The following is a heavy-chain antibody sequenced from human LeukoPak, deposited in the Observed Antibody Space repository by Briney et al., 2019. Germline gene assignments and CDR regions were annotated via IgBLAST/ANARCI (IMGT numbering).Heavy chain of an antibody. CDR1: GYTLTELS. V-gene: IGHV1-24*01. CDR3: ATARRDSSGYFPYFDY. Sequence: ASVKVSCKVSGYTLTELSMHWVRQAPGKGLEWMGGFDPEDGETIYAQKFQGRVTMTEDTSTDTAYMELSSLRSEDTAVYYCATARRDSSGYFPYFDYWGQGTLVTVSS. CDR2: FDPEDGET. J-gene: IGHJ4*02. D-gene: IGHD3-22*01.